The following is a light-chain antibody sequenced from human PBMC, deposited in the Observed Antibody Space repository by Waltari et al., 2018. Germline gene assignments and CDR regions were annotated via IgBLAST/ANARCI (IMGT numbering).Light chain of an antibody. CDR1: AGAVPRCNY. Sequence: QTVVTQEPSLTVSPGGAVTLTCASSAGAVPRCNYQNWIQQKPGQVPRSLIHSTTNRHSWTPARFSGSLLGGKAALTLSGVQPEDEAEYYCLLYDGSDQVFGGGTKLTVL. CDR3: LLYDGSDQV. V-gene: IGLV7-43*01. J-gene: IGLJ3*02. CDR2: STT.